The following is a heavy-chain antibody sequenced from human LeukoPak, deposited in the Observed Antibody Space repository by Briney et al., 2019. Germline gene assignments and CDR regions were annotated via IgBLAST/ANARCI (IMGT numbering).Heavy chain of an antibody. V-gene: IGHV3-9*03. Sequence: GRPLRLSFAAAGFTFDDYAMHWVRQAPGKGLEWVSGISWNSGSIGYADSVKGRFTISRDNAKNSLYLQMNSLRAEDMALYYCAKDMSGRGSNYFDAFDIWGQGTMVTVSS. D-gene: IGHD1-7*01. J-gene: IGHJ3*02. CDR2: ISWNSGSI. CDR3: AKDMSGRGSNYFDAFDI. CDR1: GFTFDDYA.